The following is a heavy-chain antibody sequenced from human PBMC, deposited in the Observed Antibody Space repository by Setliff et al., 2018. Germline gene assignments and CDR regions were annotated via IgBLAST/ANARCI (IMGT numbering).Heavy chain of an antibody. V-gene: IGHV4-39*07. D-gene: IGHD5-12*01. Sequence: PSETLSLTCTVSGASVSGNSYYWGWIRQPPGKGLEWIASTYYSGNTYYNPSLKSRVTISVDTSKSQFSLKLSSMTAADTALYYCARNPDFLQYSFDLWGRGTLVTVSS. CDR2: TYYSGNT. CDR3: ARNPDFLQYSFDL. J-gene: IGHJ2*01. CDR1: GASVSGNSYY.